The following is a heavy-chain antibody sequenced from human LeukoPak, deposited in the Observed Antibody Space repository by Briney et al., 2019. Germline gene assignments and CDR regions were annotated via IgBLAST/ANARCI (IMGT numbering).Heavy chain of an antibody. D-gene: IGHD5-12*01. Sequence: AGGSLRLSCAASGFTFTNAWMSWVRQAPGKGLEWVGRVKGKTDGGTTDYAAPVKGRFTISRDDSKNTLYLQMNSLKTEDTAVYYCTTGGYGGQFDYWGQGTLVTVSS. CDR1: GFTFTNAW. J-gene: IGHJ4*02. CDR3: TTGGYGGQFDY. V-gene: IGHV3-15*01. CDR2: VKGKTDGGTT.